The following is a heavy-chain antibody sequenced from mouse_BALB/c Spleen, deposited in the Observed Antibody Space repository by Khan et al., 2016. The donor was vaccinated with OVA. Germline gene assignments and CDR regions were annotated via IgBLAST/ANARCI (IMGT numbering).Heavy chain of an antibody. CDR1: GFTFSTYG. CDR3: IRLAYYYDSEGFAY. CDR2: VSTGGSYT. D-gene: IGHD1-1*01. Sequence: EVVLVESGGDLVKPGGSLKLSCAASGFTFSTYGMSWVRQTPDKRLEWVATVSTGGSYTYYPDSVKGRFTISRDNAKNTLYLQMSSLKSEESAMVDCIRLAYYYDSEGFAYWGQGTLVTVSA. V-gene: IGHV5-6*01. J-gene: IGHJ3*01.